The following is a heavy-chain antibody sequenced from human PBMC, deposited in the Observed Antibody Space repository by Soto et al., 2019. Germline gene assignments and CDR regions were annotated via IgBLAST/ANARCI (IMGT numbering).Heavy chain of an antibody. D-gene: IGHD6-6*01. CDR2: ISYDGSNK. CDR1: GFTFSSYG. V-gene: IGHV3-30*18. J-gene: IGHJ4*02. CDR3: AKDQIAARLDY. Sequence: PRGSLSLSCAASGFTFSSYGMHWVRQAPGKGLEWVAVISYDGSNKYYADSVKGRFTISRDNSKNTLYLQMNSLRAEDTAVYCCAKDQIAARLDYWGQGTLVTVSS.